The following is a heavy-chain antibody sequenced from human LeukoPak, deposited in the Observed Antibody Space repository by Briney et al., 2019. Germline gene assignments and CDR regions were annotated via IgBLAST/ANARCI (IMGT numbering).Heavy chain of an antibody. CDR3: ATDGGYYDSSGYYCFDY. V-gene: IGHV1-69*04. D-gene: IGHD3-22*01. J-gene: IGHJ4*02. CDR1: GGTFSSYA. CDR2: IIPIFGIA. Sequence: SVKVSCKASGGTFSSYAISWVRQAPGQGLEWMGRIIPIFGIANYAQKFQGRVTITADKSTSAAYMELSSLRSEDTAVYYCATDGGYYDSSGYYCFDYWGQGTLVTVSS.